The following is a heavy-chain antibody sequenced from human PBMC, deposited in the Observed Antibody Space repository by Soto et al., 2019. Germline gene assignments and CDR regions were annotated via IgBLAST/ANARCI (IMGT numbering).Heavy chain of an antibody. CDR1: GFPVSSNY. CDR2: IYSGGST. CDR3: AREAVAGGSRLDP. D-gene: IGHD6-19*01. V-gene: IGHV3-66*01. J-gene: IGHJ5*02. Sequence: EVQLVESGGGLVQPGGSLRFSCAASGFPVSSNYIGWVRQLPGKGLEWASVIYSGGSTYYADSVKGRFTISRDNSKNTLYRQMNSLRAEDTAVYYCAREAVAGGSRLDPWGQGTLVTVSS.